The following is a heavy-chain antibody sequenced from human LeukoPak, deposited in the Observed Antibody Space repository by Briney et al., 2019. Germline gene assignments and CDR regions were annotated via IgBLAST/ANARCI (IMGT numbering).Heavy chain of an antibody. CDR2: IYSSGTT. CDR3: ARDCYYDSIGYEGPFDY. V-gene: IGHV4-4*07. D-gene: IGHD3-22*01. CDR1: GGSITSYY. J-gene: IGHJ4*02. Sequence: SETLSLTCTVSGGSITSYYWSWIRQPAGKGLEWIGRIYSSGTTNYNPSLKSRVTMSLDTSKNQFSLNLSSVTAADTAVYYCARDCYYDSIGYEGPFDYWGQGTLVTVPS.